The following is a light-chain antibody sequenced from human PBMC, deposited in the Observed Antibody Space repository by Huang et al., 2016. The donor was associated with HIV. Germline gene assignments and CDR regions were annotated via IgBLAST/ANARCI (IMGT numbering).Light chain of an antibody. Sequence: IRMTQSPSSLSASTGDRVTITCRANQDINNFLAWYQQRPGSVPKLLIYAASTLQRGVPSRFRGNGSGTDFTLTIGCLHSEDVATYYCQQYDIHPLTFGPGTRVDIK. CDR1: QDINNF. CDR3: QQYDIHPLT. J-gene: IGKJ3*01. V-gene: IGKV1-8*01. CDR2: AAS.